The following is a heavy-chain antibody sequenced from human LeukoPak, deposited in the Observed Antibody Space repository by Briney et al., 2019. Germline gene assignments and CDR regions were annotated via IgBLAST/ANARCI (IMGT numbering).Heavy chain of an antibody. V-gene: IGHV4-39*01. CDR2: ISYGGST. D-gene: IGHD1-20*01. J-gene: IGHJ4*02. CDR1: GXSISSNSNY. CDR3: ARQLTGVFDY. Sequence: PSETLSLTCTVSGXSISSNSNYWAWIRQPPGRGPEWIGSISYGGSTYYSPSLESRVTISVDTSKNQFSLRLSSVTAADTAVYYCARQLTGVFDYWGQGTLVTVSS.